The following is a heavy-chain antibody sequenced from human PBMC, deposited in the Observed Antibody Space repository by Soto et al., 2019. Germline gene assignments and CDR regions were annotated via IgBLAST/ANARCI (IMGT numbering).Heavy chain of an antibody. CDR3: ARVGSIYCSGGSCYSGYYFDY. CDR2: ISADTDRT. J-gene: IGHJ4*02. D-gene: IGHD2-15*01. Sequence: GGSLRLSCAASGFTFSSYATSWVRQAPGKGLEWVSTISADTDRTYYADYVKGRFTISRDNSKNTLSLQMNSLRAEDTAVYYCARVGSIYCSGGSCYSGYYFDYWGQGTLVTVSS. V-gene: IGHV3-23*01. CDR1: GFTFSSYA.